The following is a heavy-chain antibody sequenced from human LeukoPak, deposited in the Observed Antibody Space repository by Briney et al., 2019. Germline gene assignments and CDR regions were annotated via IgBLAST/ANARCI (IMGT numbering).Heavy chain of an antibody. CDR1: GFTFDDYA. J-gene: IGHJ4*02. CDR2: ISWNSGSI. D-gene: IGHD4-17*01. Sequence: GRSLRLSCAASGFTFDDYAMHWVRQAPGKGLEWVSGISWNSGSIGYADSVKGRFTISRDNAKNTLYLQMNSLRAEDTAVYYCARDQTDGDYVYNYWGQRTLVTVSS. V-gene: IGHV3-9*01. CDR3: ARDQTDGDYVYNY.